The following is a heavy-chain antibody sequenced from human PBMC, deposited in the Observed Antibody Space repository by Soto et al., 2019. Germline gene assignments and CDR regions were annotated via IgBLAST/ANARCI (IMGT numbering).Heavy chain of an antibody. Sequence: SGPTLVNPTETLTLTCTVSGFSLSNARMGVSCIRQPPGKALEWLAHIFSNDEKSYSTSLKSRLTISKDTSKSQVVLTITNMDPVDTATYYCARKRSDYDFWSGSGGPFDYRGQGTLVTVS. CDR1: GFSLSNARMG. V-gene: IGHV2-26*01. CDR3: ARKRSDYDFWSGSGGPFDY. D-gene: IGHD3-3*01. CDR2: IFSNDEK. J-gene: IGHJ4*02.